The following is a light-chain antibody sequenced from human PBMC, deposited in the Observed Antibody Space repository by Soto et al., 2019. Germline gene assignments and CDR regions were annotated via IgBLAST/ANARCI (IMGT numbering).Light chain of an antibody. CDR1: QNIVNY. CDR3: QQSYSVPLT. Sequence: DIQMTQSPSSLSASVGDRVTITCRASQNIVNYLNWYQRKPGKAPKLLIYGASSLQRGVPSRFSGSGSWTDFTLTISTLQPEDFATFYCQQSYSVPLTFGGGTKVEIK. CDR2: GAS. J-gene: IGKJ4*01. V-gene: IGKV1-39*01.